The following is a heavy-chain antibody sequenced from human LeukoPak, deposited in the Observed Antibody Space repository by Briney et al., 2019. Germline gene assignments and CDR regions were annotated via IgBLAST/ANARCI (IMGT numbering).Heavy chain of an antibody. V-gene: IGHV3-49*03. CDR3: TRAGERGYSYGFYPELVNYYYYYYMDV. J-gene: IGHJ6*03. CDR1: GFTFGDYA. D-gene: IGHD5-18*01. CDR2: IRSKAYGGTT. Sequence: GGSLRLSCTASGFTFGDYAMSWFRQAPGKGLEWVGFIRSKAYGGTTEYAASVKGRFTISRDDSKSIAYLQMNSLKTEDTAVYYCTRAGERGYSYGFYPELVNYYYYYYMDVWGKGTTVTVSS.